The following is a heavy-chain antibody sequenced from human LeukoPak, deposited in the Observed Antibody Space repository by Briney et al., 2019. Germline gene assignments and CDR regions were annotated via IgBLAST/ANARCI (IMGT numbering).Heavy chain of an antibody. CDR2: INHSGST. J-gene: IGHJ6*04. V-gene: IGHV4-34*01. Sequence: SETLSLTWAVYGGSFSGYYWSWIRQPSGKGLEWIGEINHSGSTNYNPSLKSRVTISVDTSKNQFSLKLSSVTAADTAVYYCARVGAGGVTMVRGWSGMDVWGKGTTVTVSS. D-gene: IGHD3-10*01. CDR3: ARVGAGGVTMVRGWSGMDV. CDR1: GGSFSGYY.